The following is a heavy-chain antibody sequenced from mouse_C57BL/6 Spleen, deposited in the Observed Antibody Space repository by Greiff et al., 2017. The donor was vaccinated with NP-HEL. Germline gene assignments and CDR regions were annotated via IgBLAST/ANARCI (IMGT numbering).Heavy chain of an antibody. CDR2: ISDGGSYT. CDR1: GFTFSSYA. Sequence: EVQLVESGGGLVKPGGSLKLSCAASGFTFSSYAMSWVRQTPEKRLEWVATISDGGSYTYYPDNVKGRFTISRDNAKNNLYLQMSHLKSEDTAMYYCAREEGTGHYYFDYWGQGTTLTVSS. J-gene: IGHJ2*01. V-gene: IGHV5-4*01. D-gene: IGHD4-1*01. CDR3: AREEGTGHYYFDY.